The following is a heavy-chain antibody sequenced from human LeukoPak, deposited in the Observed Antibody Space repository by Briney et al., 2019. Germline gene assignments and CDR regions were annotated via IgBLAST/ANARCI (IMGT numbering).Heavy chain of an antibody. V-gene: IGHV4-39*07. CDR1: VGSISCSSYY. CDR3: ARAHYYHSSGYYYTPFDY. J-gene: IGHJ4*02. D-gene: IGHD3-22*01. CDR2: IYYSGST. Sequence: SETLSLTCTVSVGSISCSSYYWGWIRQPPGKGLEWIGSIYYSGSTYYNPSLKSRVTISVDTSKNQFSLKLSSVTAAATAVYYCARAHYYHSSGYYYTPFDYWGQGTLVTVSS.